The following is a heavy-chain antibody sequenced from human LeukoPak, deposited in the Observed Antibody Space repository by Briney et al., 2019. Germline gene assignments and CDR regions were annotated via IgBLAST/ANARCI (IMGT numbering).Heavy chain of an antibody. V-gene: IGHV3-23*01. CDR3: ARRAGGYSHPYDY. CDR1: EFTFSNYA. CDR2: ISSNGAGT. D-gene: IGHD4-23*01. J-gene: IGHJ4*02. Sequence: GGSLRLSCAASEFTFSNYAMIWVRQAPGKGLEWVSSISSNGAGTYYADSVKGRFTITRDNSKNMLYLQMNSLRAEDTAVYYCARRAGGYSHPYDYWGQGTLVTVSS.